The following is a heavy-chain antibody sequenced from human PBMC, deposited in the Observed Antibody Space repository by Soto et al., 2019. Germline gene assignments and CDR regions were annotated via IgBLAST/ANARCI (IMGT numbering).Heavy chain of an antibody. CDR2: IYHSGST. CDR3: ARDHQQSTDV. D-gene: IGHD6-13*01. V-gene: IGHV4-38-2*02. CDR1: GYSISSGYY. Sequence: SETLSLTCTVSGYSISSGYYWGWIRQPPGKGLEWIGSIYHSGSTYYNPSLKSRVTISVDTSKNQFSLKLSSVTAADTAVYYCARDHQQSTDVWGQGTTVTVSS. J-gene: IGHJ6*02.